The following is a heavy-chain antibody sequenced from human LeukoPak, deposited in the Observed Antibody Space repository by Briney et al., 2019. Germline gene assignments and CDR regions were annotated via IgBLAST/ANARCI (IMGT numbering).Heavy chain of an antibody. D-gene: IGHD3-16*02. CDR2: INAGNGNT. J-gene: IGHJ6*02. CDR3: ARDMITFGGVIVTHYYGMDV. Sequence: ASVKVSCKASGYTFTSYGISWLRQAPGQRLEWMGWINAGNGNTKYSQKFQGRVTITRDTSASTAYMELSSLRSEDTAVYYCARDMITFGGVIVTHYYGMDVWGQGTTVTVSS. V-gene: IGHV1-3*01. CDR1: GYTFTSYG.